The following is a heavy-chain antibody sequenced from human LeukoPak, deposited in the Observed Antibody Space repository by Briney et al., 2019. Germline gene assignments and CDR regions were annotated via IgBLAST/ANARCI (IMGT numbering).Heavy chain of an antibody. Sequence: SQTLSLTCTVSGGSISSGGYYWSWIRQHPGKGLEWIGYIYYSGSTYYNPSLKSRVTISVDTSKNQFSLKLSSVTAADTAVYYCARGRRARLSIAAAGTVPYYYGMDVWGQGTTVTVSS. D-gene: IGHD6-13*01. J-gene: IGHJ6*02. CDR1: GGSISSGGYY. CDR3: ARGRRARLSIAAAGTVPYYYGMDV. V-gene: IGHV4-31*03. CDR2: IYYSGST.